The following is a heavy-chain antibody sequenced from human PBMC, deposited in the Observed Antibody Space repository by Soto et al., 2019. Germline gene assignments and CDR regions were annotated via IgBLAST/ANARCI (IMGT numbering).Heavy chain of an antibody. CDR2: INHSGST. Sequence: SETLSLTCAVYGGSFSGYYWSWIRQPPGKGLEWIGEINHSGSTNYNPSLKSRVTISVDTSKNQFSLKLSSVTAADTAVYYCARGGIAARRYYFDYWGQGTLVTVSS. J-gene: IGHJ4*02. CDR1: GGSFSGYY. CDR3: ARGGIAARRYYFDY. D-gene: IGHD6-6*01. V-gene: IGHV4-34*01.